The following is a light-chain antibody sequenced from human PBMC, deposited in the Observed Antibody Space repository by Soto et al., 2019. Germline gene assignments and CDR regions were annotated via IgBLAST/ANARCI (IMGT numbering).Light chain of an antibody. CDR2: GGS. J-gene: IGKJ1*01. V-gene: IGKV3-15*01. CDR1: QSVSSY. CDR3: RQYSTWPPAWT. Sequence: EVVLTQSPATLSLSPGERATLSCRASQSVSSYLAWYQQKPGQAPRRLINGGSSKAAGSTAGWSSGGSSTKFTLPTINLLSDDFAVDYCRQYSTWPPAWTFGQGTRLDIK.